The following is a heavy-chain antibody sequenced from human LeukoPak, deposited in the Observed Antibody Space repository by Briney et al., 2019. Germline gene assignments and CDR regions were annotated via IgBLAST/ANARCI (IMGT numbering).Heavy chain of an antibody. J-gene: IGHJ3*02. D-gene: IGHD3-22*01. Sequence: GASVKVSCKASGGTFISYAISWVRQAPGQGLEWMGGIIPIFGTANYAQKFQGRVTITADESTSTAYMELSSLRSEDTAVYYCARVRYDSSGYVSEDTNAFDIWGQGTMVTVSS. CDR3: ARVRYDSSGYVSEDTNAFDI. CDR2: IIPIFGTA. CDR1: GGTFISYA. V-gene: IGHV1-69*13.